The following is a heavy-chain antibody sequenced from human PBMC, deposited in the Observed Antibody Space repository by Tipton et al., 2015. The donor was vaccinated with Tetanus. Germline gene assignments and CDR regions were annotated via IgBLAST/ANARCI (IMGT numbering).Heavy chain of an antibody. Sequence: TLSLTCTVSGGSISSGGYYWSWIRQPPGKGLEWIGYIYYSGSTNYNPSLKSRVTISVDTSKNQFSLKLSSVTAADTAVYYCARDLSRNHFDYWGQGTLVTVSS. V-gene: IGHV4-61*08. CDR3: ARDLSRNHFDY. CDR2: IYYSGST. CDR1: GGSISSGGYY. J-gene: IGHJ4*02.